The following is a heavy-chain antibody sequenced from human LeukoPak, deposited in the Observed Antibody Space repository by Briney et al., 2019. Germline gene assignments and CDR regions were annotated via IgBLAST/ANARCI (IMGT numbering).Heavy chain of an antibody. D-gene: IGHD6-13*01. CDR1: GGSFSGYY. CDR3: ARKVVAAAGTYFDY. CDR2: INHSGSM. J-gene: IGHJ4*02. Sequence: PSETLSLTCAVYGGSFSGYYWSWIRQPPGKGLEWIGEINHSGSMNYNPSLKSRVTISVDTSKNQFSLKLNSVTAADTAVYYCARKVVAAAGTYFDYWGQGTLVTVSS. V-gene: IGHV4-34*01.